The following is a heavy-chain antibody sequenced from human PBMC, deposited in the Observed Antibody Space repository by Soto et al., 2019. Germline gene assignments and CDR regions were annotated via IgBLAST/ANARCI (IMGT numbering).Heavy chain of an antibody. Sequence: GGSLRLSCAASGFTFSSYGMHWVRQAPGKGLEWVAVIWYDGSNKYYADSVKGRFTISRDNSKNTLYLQMNSLRAEDTAVYYCARALGGGYSQDYYYYVMDVWGQGTTVTVSS. J-gene: IGHJ6*01. V-gene: IGHV3-33*01. CDR3: ARALGGGYSQDYYYYVMDV. CDR1: GFTFSSYG. D-gene: IGHD3-16*01. CDR2: IWYDGSNK.